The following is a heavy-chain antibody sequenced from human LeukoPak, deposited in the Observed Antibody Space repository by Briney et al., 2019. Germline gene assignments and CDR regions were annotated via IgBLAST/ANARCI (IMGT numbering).Heavy chain of an antibody. Sequence: PGGSLRLSCAASGFTFSSYAMSWVRQAPGKGLEWVSAISGSGGSTYYADSVKGRFTISRDNSKNTLYLQMNSLRAEDTAVYYCASSLQGYNWFDPWGQGTLATVSS. V-gene: IGHV3-23*01. CDR1: GFTFSSYA. CDR2: ISGSGGST. J-gene: IGHJ5*02. D-gene: IGHD4-11*01. CDR3: ASSLQGYNWFDP.